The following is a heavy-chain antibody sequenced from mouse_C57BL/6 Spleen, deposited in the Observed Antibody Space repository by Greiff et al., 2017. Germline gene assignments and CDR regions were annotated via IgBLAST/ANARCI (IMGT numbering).Heavy chain of an antibody. J-gene: IGHJ4*01. CDR1: GYTFTSYW. CDR3: ARTSGYYYAMDY. D-gene: IGHD4-1*01. CDR2: INPSNGGT. V-gene: IGHV1-53*01. Sequence: QVQLQQPGTELVKPGASVKLSCKASGYTFTSYWMHWVKQRPGQGLEWIGNINPSNGGTNYNEKFKSKATMTVDKSSSTAYMQLSSLTSEDSAVYYCARTSGYYYAMDYWGQGTSVTVSS.